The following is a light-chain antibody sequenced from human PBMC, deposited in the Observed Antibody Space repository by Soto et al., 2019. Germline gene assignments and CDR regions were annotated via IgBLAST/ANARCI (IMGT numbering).Light chain of an antibody. Sequence: QSVLTQPPSASGSPGQSVTISCTGTSSDVGGNNYVSWYQQHPGKAPKLMIYEVSKRRSGVPDRFSGSKSGNTVSLIVSGLQAEDEADYYCSSYAGSNNVVFGGGTKLTVL. CDR3: SSYAGSNNVV. CDR1: SSDVGGNNY. J-gene: IGLJ2*01. V-gene: IGLV2-8*01. CDR2: EVS.